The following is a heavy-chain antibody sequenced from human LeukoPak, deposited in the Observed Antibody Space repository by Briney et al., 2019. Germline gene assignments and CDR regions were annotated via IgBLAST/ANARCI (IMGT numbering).Heavy chain of an antibody. J-gene: IGHJ3*02. CDR2: ISSSSSYI. V-gene: IGHV3-21*01. Sequence: GGSLRLSCAASGFTFSSYSMNWVRQAPGKGLEWVSSISSSSSYIYYADSVKGRFTISRDNAENSLYLQMNSLRAEDTAVYYCWGKGYSGSYSTHDTDIWGQGTMVTVSS. D-gene: IGHD1-26*01. CDR3: WGKGYSGSYSTHDTDI. CDR1: GFTFSSYS.